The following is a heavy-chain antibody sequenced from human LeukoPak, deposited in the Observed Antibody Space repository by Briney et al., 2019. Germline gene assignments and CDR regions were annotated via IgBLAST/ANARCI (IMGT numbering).Heavy chain of an antibody. CDR3: ARVGGKAADLDH. V-gene: IGHV1-2*02. CDR2: IKPTNGDT. Sequence: ASVKISCKASGYTFTDYYMHWVRLAPGQGLEWMGWIKPTNGDTTFAQKFRGRVTMTRDTSISTAYMDLSSLTSDDTAVYYCARVGGKAADLDHWGQGTLVTVSS. CDR1: GYTFTDYY. J-gene: IGHJ4*02. D-gene: IGHD4-23*01.